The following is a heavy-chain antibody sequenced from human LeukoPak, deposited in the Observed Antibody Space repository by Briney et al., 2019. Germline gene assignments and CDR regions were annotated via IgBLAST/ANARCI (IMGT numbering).Heavy chain of an antibody. D-gene: IGHD1-26*01. CDR2: IYHSGST. CDR1: GGSISSGGYY. V-gene: IGHV4-30-2*01. CDR3: AKDRGATRGGFDY. Sequence: SETPSLTCTVSGGSISSGGYYWSWIRQPPGKGLEWIGYIYHSGSTYYNPSLKSRVTISVDRSKNQFSLKLSSVTAADTAVYYCAKDRGATRGGFDYWGQGTLVTVSS. J-gene: IGHJ4*02.